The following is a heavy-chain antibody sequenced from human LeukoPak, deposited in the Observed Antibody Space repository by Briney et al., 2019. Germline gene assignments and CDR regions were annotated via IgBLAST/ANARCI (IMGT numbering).Heavy chain of an antibody. Sequence: PGGSLRLSCAASGFTFSSYSMNWVRQAPGKGLEWVSSISSSSSYIYYADSVKGRFTISRDNAKNSLYLQMNSLRAEDTAVYYCARGGIAAAQGMDVWGQGTTVTVSS. CDR3: ARGGIAAAQGMDV. CDR2: ISSSSSYI. CDR1: GFTFSSYS. V-gene: IGHV3-21*01. J-gene: IGHJ6*02. D-gene: IGHD6-13*01.